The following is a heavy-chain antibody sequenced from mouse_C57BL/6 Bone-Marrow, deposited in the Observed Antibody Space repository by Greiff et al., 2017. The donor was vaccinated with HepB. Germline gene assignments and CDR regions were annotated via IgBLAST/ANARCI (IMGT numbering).Heavy chain of an antibody. Sequence: QVQLQQPGAELVRPGSSVKLSCKASGYTFTSYWMHWVKQRPIQGLEWIGNIDPSDSETHYNQKFKDKATLTVDKSSSTAYMQLSSLTSEDYAVYYCARGASSGSTFAYWGQGTLVTVSA. J-gene: IGHJ3*01. V-gene: IGHV1-52*01. CDR1: GYTFTSYW. D-gene: IGHD3-2*02. CDR2: IDPSDSET. CDR3: ARGASSGSTFAY.